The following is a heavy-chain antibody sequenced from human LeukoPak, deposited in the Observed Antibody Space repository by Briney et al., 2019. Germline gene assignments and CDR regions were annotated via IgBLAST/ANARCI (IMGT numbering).Heavy chain of an antibody. Sequence: GGSLRLSCAASGFTFSDYYMSWIRQAPGKGLEWVSYISSSGSTIYYADSVKGRFTISRVNAKNSLYLQMNSLRAEDTAVYYCARVSAAAVYYYYYYMDVWGKGTTVTVSS. CDR1: GFTFSDYY. D-gene: IGHD6-13*01. CDR2: ISSSGSTI. CDR3: ARVSAAAVYYYYYYMDV. V-gene: IGHV3-11*01. J-gene: IGHJ6*03.